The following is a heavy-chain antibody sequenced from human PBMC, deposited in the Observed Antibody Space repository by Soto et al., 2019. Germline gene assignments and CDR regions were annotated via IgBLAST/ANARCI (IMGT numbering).Heavy chain of an antibody. V-gene: IGHV4-59*01. Sequence: SETLSLTCTVSGDSIRSNYWNWIRQAPGKGLEWIGYIYNSGSTSYNPSVNSRVTISDDTSKNQFSLKLTSMTAADTAVYYCARGSGSGWPPTYYYGMDVWGQGTTVTVSS. CDR1: GDSIRSNY. CDR2: IYNSGST. J-gene: IGHJ6*02. CDR3: ARGSGSGWPPTYYYGMDV. D-gene: IGHD6-19*01.